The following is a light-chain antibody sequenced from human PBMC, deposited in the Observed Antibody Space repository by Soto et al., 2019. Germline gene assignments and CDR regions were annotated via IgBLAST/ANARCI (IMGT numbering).Light chain of an antibody. Sequence: AIRMTQSPSSLSASPGDRVTITCRASQDISSYLAWYQQKPGKAPNLLIYVASTLQSGVPSRFSGSGSGTDFTFTISXLQPEDIATYYCQQYDNLVTFGGGTKVDIK. CDR1: QDISSY. CDR3: QQYDNLVT. J-gene: IGKJ4*01. V-gene: IGKV1-8*01. CDR2: VAS.